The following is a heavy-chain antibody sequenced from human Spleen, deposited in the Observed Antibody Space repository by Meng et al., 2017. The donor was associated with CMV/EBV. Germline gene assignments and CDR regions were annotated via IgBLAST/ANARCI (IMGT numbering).Heavy chain of an antibody. Sequence: SVKVSCKASGGTFRSYAISWVRQAPGQGLEWMGGIIPIFGTSNYAQKFQGRVTITTDESTSTAYMELSSLRSEDTAVYYCARVYYDFWSALYYYGMDVWGQGTTVTVSS. CDR3: ARVYYDFWSALYYYGMDV. CDR1: GGTFRSYA. CDR2: IIPIFGTS. D-gene: IGHD3-3*01. J-gene: IGHJ6*02. V-gene: IGHV1-69*05.